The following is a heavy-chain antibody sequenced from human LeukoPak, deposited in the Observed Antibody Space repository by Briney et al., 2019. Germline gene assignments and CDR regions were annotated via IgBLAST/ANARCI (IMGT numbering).Heavy chain of an antibody. J-gene: IGHJ4*02. CDR1: GFTFSSYG. V-gene: IGHV3-33*01. CDR2: IWYDGSNK. D-gene: IGHD3-22*01. CDR3: ARWYYYDSSGYYDSSFDY. Sequence: GRSLRLSCAASGFTFSSYGVHWVRQAPGKGLEWVAVIWYDGSNKYYADSVKGRFTISRDNSKNTLYLQMNSLRAEDTAVYYCARWYYYDSSGYYDSSFDYWGQGTLVTVSS.